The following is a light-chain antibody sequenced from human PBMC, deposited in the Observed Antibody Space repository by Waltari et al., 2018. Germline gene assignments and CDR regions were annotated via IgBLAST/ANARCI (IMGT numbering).Light chain of an antibody. V-gene: IGLV1-44*01. J-gene: IGLJ2*01. CDR3: AAWDDSLKGRV. Sequence: QSVLTQPPSASGTPGQRVTISCSGLSSNIGINSVNWYQHLPGTAPKLLRYRNDQRPSGVPDRFSGSKSGTSASLAISGLQSEDEADYYCAAWDDSLKGRVFGGGTKLTVL. CDR2: RND. CDR1: SSNIGINS.